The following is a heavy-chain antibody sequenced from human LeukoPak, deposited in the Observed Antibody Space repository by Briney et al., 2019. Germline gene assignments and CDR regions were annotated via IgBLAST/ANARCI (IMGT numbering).Heavy chain of an antibody. CDR3: GGWFGESPPYYYYYYMDV. CDR1: GGSISSSSYY. D-gene: IGHD3-10*01. J-gene: IGHJ6*03. V-gene: IGHV4-39*07. Sequence: PSETLSLTCTVSGGSISSSSYYWGWIRQPPGKGLEWIGSIYYSGSTYYNPSLKSRVTISVDTSKNQSSLKLSSVTAADTAVYYCGGWFGESPPYYYYYYMDVWGKGTTVTVSS. CDR2: IYYSGST.